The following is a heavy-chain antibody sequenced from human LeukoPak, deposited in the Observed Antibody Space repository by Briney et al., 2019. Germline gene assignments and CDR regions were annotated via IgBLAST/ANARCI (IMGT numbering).Heavy chain of an antibody. CDR2: VYPIAGTS. D-gene: IGHD1-26*01. CDR3: VREYRGGYFDF. V-gene: IGHV1-46*03. CDR1: DYILPNYY. J-gene: IGHJ4*02. Sequence: RASVQVSRQPSDYILPNYYMHWVRPAPGQGLEWAGVVYPIAGTSDPAQRFRARITLSNDTSTSTAYMELRSLKSEDTAIFFWVREYRGGYFDFWGQGTLVTVSS.